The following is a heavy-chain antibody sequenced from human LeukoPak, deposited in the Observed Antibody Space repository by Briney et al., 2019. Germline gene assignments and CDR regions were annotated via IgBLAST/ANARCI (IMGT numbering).Heavy chain of an antibody. J-gene: IGHJ4*02. V-gene: IGHV3-23*01. Sequence: GGSLRLSCAASGFPFSRNAMHWVRQAPGKGLECVASISGNGVGTYYADSVKGRFNISRDNSKNTLYLQMNSLRTEHTAVYHCAKDANYFDSGSYLIPFDFWGQGTLVTVSS. CDR1: GFPFSRNA. D-gene: IGHD3-22*01. CDR3: AKDANYFDSGSYLIPFDF. CDR2: ISGNGVGT.